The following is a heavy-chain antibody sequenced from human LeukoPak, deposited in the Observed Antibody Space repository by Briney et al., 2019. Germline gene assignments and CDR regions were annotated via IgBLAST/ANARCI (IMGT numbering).Heavy chain of an antibody. J-gene: IGHJ6*02. V-gene: IGHV3-74*01. Sequence: GGSLRLSCAASGFTFSSYWMNWVRQAPGKGLVWVSRIASDGSSTTYADSVKGRFTISRDNAKNTLYLQMNSLRAEDTAVYYCARDAVDTANAVWGQGTTVTVSS. CDR1: GFTFSSYW. D-gene: IGHD5-18*01. CDR2: IASDGSST. CDR3: ARDAVDTANAV.